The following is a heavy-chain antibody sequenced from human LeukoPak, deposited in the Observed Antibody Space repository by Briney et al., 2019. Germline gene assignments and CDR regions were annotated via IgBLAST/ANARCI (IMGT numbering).Heavy chain of an antibody. J-gene: IGHJ3*02. CDR2: IYYSGTA. V-gene: IGHV4-59*01. D-gene: IGHD3-10*01. CDR1: GGSISSYY. Sequence: SETLSLTCTVSGGSISSYYWSWIRQPPGKGLEWIGYIYYSGTANYIPYLKSRVTISVDTSKNQFSMKLRSVTAADTAVYYCARGGWSAFDIWGQGTMVTVSS. CDR3: ARGGWSAFDI.